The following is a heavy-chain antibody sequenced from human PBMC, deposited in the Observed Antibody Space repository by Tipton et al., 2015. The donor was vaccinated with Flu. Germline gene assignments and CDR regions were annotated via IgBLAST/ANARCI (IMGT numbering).Heavy chain of an antibody. J-gene: IGHJ6*02. CDR1: GFTLGDHY. CDR3: ARCPRVTPGREFYGVDV. V-gene: IGHV3-72*01. Sequence: GSLRLSCSASGFTLGDHYMDWVRQVPGKGLEWVGRSRDKANRYTTMYAASVRGRFFISRDESKNSSYLQMNNLRSDDSAIYYCARCPRVTPGREFYGVDVWGQGTTVNVSS. D-gene: IGHD4-17*01. CDR2: SRDKANRYTT.